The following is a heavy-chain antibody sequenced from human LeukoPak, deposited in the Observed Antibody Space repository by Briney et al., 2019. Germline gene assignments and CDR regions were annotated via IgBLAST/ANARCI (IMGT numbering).Heavy chain of an antibody. Sequence: SETLSLTCSDSGASISSTDYYWGWIRQPPGKGPEWIGSIYYTGSTFYSPSLKSRLTMSVDASKGQFSLNLRSVTAADTAVYYCARDSDRSQPRFLESVDAFDIWGQGTMVTVSS. D-gene: IGHD3-3*01. J-gene: IGHJ3*02. CDR1: GASISSTDYY. CDR3: ARDSDRSQPRFLESVDAFDI. V-gene: IGHV4-39*07. CDR2: IYYTGST.